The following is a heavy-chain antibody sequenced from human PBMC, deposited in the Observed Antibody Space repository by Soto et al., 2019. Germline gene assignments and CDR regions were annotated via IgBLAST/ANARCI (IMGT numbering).Heavy chain of an antibody. CDR1: GGSFSAYY. CDR3: ARRERYYGSPGWFDP. J-gene: IGHJ5*02. Sequence: PSETLSLTCPVYGGSFSAYYWGWIRQPPGKGLEWIGTVYYNENTYYNPSLKSRVTITVDTAKNQFSLNLRSVTAADTAMYFCARRERYYGSPGWFDPWGPGTLVTVSS. CDR2: VYYNENT. V-gene: IGHV4-34*01. D-gene: IGHD3-10*01.